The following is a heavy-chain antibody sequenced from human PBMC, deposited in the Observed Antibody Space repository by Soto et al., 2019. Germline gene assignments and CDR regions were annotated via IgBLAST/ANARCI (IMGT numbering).Heavy chain of an antibody. J-gene: IGHJ5*02. CDR3: AREGMAAADVNWFDP. CDR2: FDPEDGET. Sequence: AXVKVSCKVSGYTLSELSIHWVRQAPGKGLEWMGGFDPEDGETIYAQKFQGRVTMTEDTSTDTAYMELSRLRSDDTAVYYCAREGMAAADVNWFDPWGQGTLVTVSS. D-gene: IGHD6-13*01. CDR1: GYTLSELS. V-gene: IGHV1-24*01.